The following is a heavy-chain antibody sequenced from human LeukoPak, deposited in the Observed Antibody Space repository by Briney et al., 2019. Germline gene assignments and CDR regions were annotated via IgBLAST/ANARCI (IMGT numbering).Heavy chain of an antibody. CDR3: ARRRVTDYSYAFDI. CDR2: IYHSGST. Sequence: KPSETLSLTCAVSGYSISSGYYWGWIRQPPGTGLEWIGSIYHSGSTYYNPSLKSRVTISVDTSKNQFSLKLSSVTAADTAVYYCARRRVTDYSYAFDIWGQGTMVTVSS. V-gene: IGHV4-38-2*01. CDR1: GYSISSGYY. J-gene: IGHJ3*02. D-gene: IGHD2-21*02.